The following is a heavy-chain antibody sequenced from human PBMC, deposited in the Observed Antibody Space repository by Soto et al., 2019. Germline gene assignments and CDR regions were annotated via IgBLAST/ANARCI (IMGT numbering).Heavy chain of an antibody. D-gene: IGHD3-3*01. CDR2: IIPIFGTA. J-gene: IGHJ6*02. V-gene: IGHV1-69*12. CDR3: ARGGAMGILEWSYGMDV. Sequence: QVQLVQSGAEVKKPGSSVKVSCKASGGTFSSYAISWVRQAPGQGLEWVGGIIPIFGTANYAQKFQGRVTITADESTSPAYMELSSLRSEDTAVYYCARGGAMGILEWSYGMDVWGQGTTVTVSS. CDR1: GGTFSSYA.